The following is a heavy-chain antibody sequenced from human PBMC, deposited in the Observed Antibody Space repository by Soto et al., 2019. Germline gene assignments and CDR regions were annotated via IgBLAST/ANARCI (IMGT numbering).Heavy chain of an antibody. CDR3: AKMTSSGWYDPVFH. Sequence: QVQLVEFGGGLVKTRGSLRLSCVASGFSFSDYYMSWVRQAPGKGLEWISYISGSSSNIYYADSVKGRFTISRDNAENSVFLQMSNLRAEDTARYYCAKMTSSGWYDPVFHWGQGTLVTVSS. J-gene: IGHJ1*01. CDR1: GFSFSDYY. D-gene: IGHD6-19*01. V-gene: IGHV3-11*01. CDR2: ISGSSSNI.